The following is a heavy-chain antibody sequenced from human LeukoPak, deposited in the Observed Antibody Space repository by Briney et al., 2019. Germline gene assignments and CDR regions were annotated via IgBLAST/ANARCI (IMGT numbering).Heavy chain of an antibody. J-gene: IGHJ4*02. D-gene: IGHD4-17*01. Sequence: PGRSLRLSCAASGFTFSSYGMHWVRQAPGKGLEWVAVIWYDGSNKYYADSVKGRFTISRDNSKNTLYLQMNSLRAEDTAVYYCTTRYGDISRHYYFDSWGQGALVTVSS. CDR2: IWYDGSNK. V-gene: IGHV3-33*01. CDR1: GFTFSSYG. CDR3: TTRYGDISRHYYFDS.